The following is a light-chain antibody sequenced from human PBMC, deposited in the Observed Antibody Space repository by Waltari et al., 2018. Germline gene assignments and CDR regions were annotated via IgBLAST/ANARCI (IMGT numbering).Light chain of an antibody. CDR2: NNG. Sequence: QSVLTQPPSASGTPGQRVTISCSGSSSNIGINTVNWYQQLPGTAPNRFIFNNGRRALGVPEPFSGSRSGTCASRHIGGLQSADGVDYYCAAWYDSLSAYVFGAGTKVTVL. CDR3: AAWYDSLSAYV. CDR1: SSNIGINT. V-gene: IGLV1-44*01. J-gene: IGLJ1*01.